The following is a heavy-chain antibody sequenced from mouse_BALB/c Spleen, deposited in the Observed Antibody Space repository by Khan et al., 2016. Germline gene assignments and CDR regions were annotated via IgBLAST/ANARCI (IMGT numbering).Heavy chain of an antibody. CDR2: ISYSGST. CDR1: GYSITSDYA. Sequence: EVQLQESGPGLVKPSQSLSLTCTVTGYSITSDYAWNWIRQFPGNKLEWMGYISYSGSTRYCPSLKSRISITRDTSKNQFFLQLNSGTTEDTATYYCARTPTADNAMDYWGQGTSVTVSS. CDR3: ARTPTADNAMDY. V-gene: IGHV3-2*02. J-gene: IGHJ4*01. D-gene: IGHD1-2*01.